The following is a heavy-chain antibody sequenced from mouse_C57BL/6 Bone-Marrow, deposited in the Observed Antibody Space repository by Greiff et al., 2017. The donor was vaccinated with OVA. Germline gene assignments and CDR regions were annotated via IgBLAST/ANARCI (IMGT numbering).Heavy chain of an antibody. J-gene: IGHJ3*01. CDR2: LSSGSSTI. Sequence: EVMLVESGGGLVKPGGSLKLSCAASGFTFSDYGMHWVRQAPEKGLEWVAYLSSGSSTIYYADTVKGRFTISRDNAKNTLFLQMTSLRSEDTAMYYCAVDSSGYWFAYWGQGTLVTVSA. CDR1: GFTFSDYG. D-gene: IGHD3-2*02. CDR3: AVDSSGYWFAY. V-gene: IGHV5-17*01.